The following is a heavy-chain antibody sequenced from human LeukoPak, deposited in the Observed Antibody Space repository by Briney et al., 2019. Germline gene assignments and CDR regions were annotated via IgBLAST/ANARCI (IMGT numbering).Heavy chain of an antibody. Sequence: SETLTLTCTVSGGSISGYYWNWIRQSPGKGLEWIGYIHYTGSANYNPSLKSRVTISVDTSTNQFSLRMSSVTAADTAVYYCARGGLTGDLNRGADRGYFDYWGQGTLVTVSS. J-gene: IGHJ4*02. D-gene: IGHD7-27*01. CDR2: IHYTGSA. CDR1: GGSISGYY. CDR3: ARGGLTGDLNRGADRGYFDY. V-gene: IGHV4-59*08.